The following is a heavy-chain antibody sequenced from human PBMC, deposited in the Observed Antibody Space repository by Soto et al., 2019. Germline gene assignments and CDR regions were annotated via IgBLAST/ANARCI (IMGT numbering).Heavy chain of an antibody. J-gene: IGHJ5*02. Sequence: SETLSLTCAVSGGSISSSNWWNWVRQPPGKGLEWIGEIHHSGSTNYNPSLKSRVTISVDKSKNQFSPKLNSVTAADTAVYYCARVRQGCSSTSCYFVPWGQGTLVTVSS. CDR1: GGSISSSNW. V-gene: IGHV4-4*02. CDR2: IHHSGST. D-gene: IGHD2-2*01. CDR3: ARVRQGCSSTSCYFVP.